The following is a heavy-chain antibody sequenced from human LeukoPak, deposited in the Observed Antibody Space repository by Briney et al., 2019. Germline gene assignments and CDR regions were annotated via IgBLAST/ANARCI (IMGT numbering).Heavy chain of an antibody. CDR1: GGSISSSSYS. D-gene: IGHD1-26*01. J-gene: IGHJ4*02. CDR3: ARSDSVGATDY. V-gene: IGHV4-39*01. Sequence: SETLSLTCTVSGGSISSSSYSWGWIRQPPGKGLGWIGSIYYSGSTYYNPSLKSRVTISVDTSKNQFSLKLSSVTAADTAVYYCARSDSVGATDYWGQGTLVTVSS. CDR2: IYYSGST.